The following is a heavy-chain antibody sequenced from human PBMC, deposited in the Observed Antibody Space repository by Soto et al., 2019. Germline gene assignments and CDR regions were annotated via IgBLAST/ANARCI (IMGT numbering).Heavy chain of an antibody. CDR1: GFTISSYG. CDR3: ARDRDYYDSSGYYPFDF. Sequence: PGRPLRLPCAASGFTISSYGMHWVRQAPGKGLEWVAVIWYDGSNKYYADSVKGRFTISRDNSKNMLYLQMNSLRAEDTAVYYCARDRDYYDSSGYYPFDFWGHGTLVTVSS. CDR2: IWYDGSNK. D-gene: IGHD3-22*01. V-gene: IGHV3-33*01. J-gene: IGHJ4*01.